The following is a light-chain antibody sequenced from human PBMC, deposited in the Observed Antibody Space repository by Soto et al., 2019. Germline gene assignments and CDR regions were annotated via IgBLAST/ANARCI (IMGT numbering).Light chain of an antibody. CDR2: KAA. Sequence: DIQMTQSPSILSASLVYRFTITCLASQRISSRLAWYQQKPGKAPKLLIYKAAGLESGVPSRFSSSRAGTDFTLTISSLQPDDFATYYCQQYNSYSPLTFGGGTKVDIK. V-gene: IGKV1-5*03. CDR3: QQYNSYSPLT. CDR1: QRISSR. J-gene: IGKJ4*01.